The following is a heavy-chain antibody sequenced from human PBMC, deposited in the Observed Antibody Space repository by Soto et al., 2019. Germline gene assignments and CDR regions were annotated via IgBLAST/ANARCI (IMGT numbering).Heavy chain of an antibody. CDR1: GGSISRSSYS. CDR2: IYYSGST. D-gene: IGHD2-15*01. CDR3: ATRQGGSYNWFDP. Sequence: PSETLSLTCTVSGGSISRSSYSWGWIRQPPGKGLGWIGTIYYSGSTYYNPSLKSRVTISVDTSKNQFSLKLSSVTAADTAVYYCATRQGGSYNWFDPWGQGTLVTVSS. V-gene: IGHV4-39*01. J-gene: IGHJ5*02.